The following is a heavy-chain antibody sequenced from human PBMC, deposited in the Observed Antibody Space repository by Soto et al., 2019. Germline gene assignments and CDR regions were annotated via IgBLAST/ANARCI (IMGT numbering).Heavy chain of an antibody. J-gene: IGHJ4*02. CDR1: GCTFSSYA. CDR3: ARENTVGAAFDY. CDR2: IIPIFGTA. Sequence: SVKVSCKASGCTFSSYAISWVRQAPGQGLEWMGGIIPIFGTANYAQKFQGRVTITADESTSTAYMELSSLRSEDTAVYYCARENTVGAAFDYWGQGTLVTVSS. D-gene: IGHD1-26*01. V-gene: IGHV1-69*13.